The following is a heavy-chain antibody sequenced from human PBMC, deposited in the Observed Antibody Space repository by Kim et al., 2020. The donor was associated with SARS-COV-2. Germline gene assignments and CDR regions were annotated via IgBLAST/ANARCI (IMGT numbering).Heavy chain of an antibody. CDR2: ISGSGGST. Sequence: GGSLRLSCAASGFTFSSYAMSWVRQAPGKGLEWVSAISGSGGSTYYADSVKGRFTISRDNSKNTLYLQMNSLRAEDTAVYYCANQLGIAAAGTFYYYYGMDVWGQGTTVTVSS. J-gene: IGHJ6*02. V-gene: IGHV3-23*01. CDR1: GFTFSSYA. CDR3: ANQLGIAAAGTFYYYYGMDV. D-gene: IGHD6-13*01.